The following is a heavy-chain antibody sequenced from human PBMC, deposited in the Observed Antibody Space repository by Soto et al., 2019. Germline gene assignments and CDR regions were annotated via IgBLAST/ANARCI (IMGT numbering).Heavy chain of an antibody. CDR2: INPNSGGT. CDR1: GYTFTGYY. Sequence: ASVKVSCKASGYTFTGYYMHWVRQAPGQGLEWMGWINPNSGGTNYAQKFQGWVTMTRDTYISTAYMELSRLRSDDTAVYYCARGPPLDIVVVVAATENFDYWGQGTLVTVSS. J-gene: IGHJ4*02. D-gene: IGHD2-15*01. CDR3: ARGPPLDIVVVVAATENFDY. V-gene: IGHV1-2*04.